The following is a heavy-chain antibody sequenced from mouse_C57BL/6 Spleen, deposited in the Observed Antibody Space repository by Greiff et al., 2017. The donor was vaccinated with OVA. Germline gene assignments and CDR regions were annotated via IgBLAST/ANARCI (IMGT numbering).Heavy chain of an antibody. V-gene: IGHV1-61*01. CDR3: ARRNYRGWYFDV. D-gene: IGHD2-1*01. CDR1: GYTFTSYW. Sequence: QVQLQQSVAELVRPGSSVKLSCKASGYTFTSYWMDWVKQRPGQGLEWIGNIYPSDSETHYNQKFKDKATLTVDKSSSTAYMQLSSLTSEDSAVYYCARRNYRGWYFDVWGTGTTVTVSS. J-gene: IGHJ1*03. CDR2: IYPSDSET.